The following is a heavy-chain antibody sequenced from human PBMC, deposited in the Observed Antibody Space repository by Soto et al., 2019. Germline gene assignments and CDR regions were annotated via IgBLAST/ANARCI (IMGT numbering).Heavy chain of an antibody. D-gene: IGHD6-19*01. CDR1: GFTFSSYA. Sequence: PGGSLRLSCAASGFTFSSYAMSWVRQAPGKGLEWVSAISGSGGSTYYADSVKGRFTISRDNSKNTLYLQMNSLRAEDTAVYYCRNFCPGIAVAGSVHFGYWGQGTLVTVSS. CDR2: ISGSGGST. J-gene: IGHJ4*02. CDR3: RNFCPGIAVAGSVHFGY. V-gene: IGHV3-23*01.